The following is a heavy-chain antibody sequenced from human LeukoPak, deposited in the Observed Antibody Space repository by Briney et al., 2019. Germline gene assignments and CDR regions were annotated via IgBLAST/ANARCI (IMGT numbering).Heavy chain of an antibody. J-gene: IGHJ4*02. CDR1: GFTFSSYS. Sequence: PGGSLRLSCAASGFTFSSYSMNWVRQAPGKGLEWVSSITGSSDSIYYADSVKGRFTISRDNAKNSVYLQMNSLRAEDTAVYYCARLVCSTIPCYGKFYFDSWGQGTLVPVSS. CDR2: ITGSSDSI. CDR3: ARLVCSTIPCYGKFYFDS. V-gene: IGHV3-21*01. D-gene: IGHD2-2*01.